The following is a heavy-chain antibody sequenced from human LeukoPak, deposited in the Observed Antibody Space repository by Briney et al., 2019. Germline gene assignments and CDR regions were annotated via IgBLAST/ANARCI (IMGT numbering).Heavy chain of an antibody. J-gene: IGHJ4*02. CDR2: IYSGGST. V-gene: IGHV3-66*02. CDR1: GFTFSSFA. CDR3: ARDHSRGYYFDY. Sequence: SGGSLRLSCTASGFTFSSFAMSWVRQAPGKGLEWVSVIYSGGSTYYADSVKGRFTISRDNSKNTLYLQMNSLRAEDTAVYYCARDHSRGYYFDYWGQGTLVTVSS. D-gene: IGHD3-16*01.